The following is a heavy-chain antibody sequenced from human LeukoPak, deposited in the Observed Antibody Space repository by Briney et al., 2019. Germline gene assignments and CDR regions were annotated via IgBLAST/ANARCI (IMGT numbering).Heavy chain of an antibody. Sequence: PSETLSLTCAVYGGSFSGYYWSWIRQPPGKGLEWIGEINHSGSTNYNPSLKSRVTISVDTSKNQFSLKLSSVTAADTAVYYCARGAEVLRFLEWPQSMSFDYWGQGTLVTVSS. CDR1: GGSFSGYY. CDR2: INHSGST. J-gene: IGHJ4*02. V-gene: IGHV4-34*01. CDR3: ARGAEVLRFLEWPQSMSFDY. D-gene: IGHD3-3*01.